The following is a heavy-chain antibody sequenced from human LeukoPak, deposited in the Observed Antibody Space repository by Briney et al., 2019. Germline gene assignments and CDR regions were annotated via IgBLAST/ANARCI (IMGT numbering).Heavy chain of an antibody. CDR3: TTVYYYDSSGYYSGWYFDL. Sequence: GGSLRLSCAASGFTFSNAWMSWVRQAPGKGLEWVGRIKGKTDGGTTDYAAPVKGRFTISRDDSKNTLYLQMNSLKTEDTAVYYCTTVYYYDSSGYYSGWYFDLWGRGTLVTVSS. J-gene: IGHJ2*01. CDR2: IKGKTDGGTT. CDR1: GFTFSNAW. D-gene: IGHD3-22*01. V-gene: IGHV3-15*01.